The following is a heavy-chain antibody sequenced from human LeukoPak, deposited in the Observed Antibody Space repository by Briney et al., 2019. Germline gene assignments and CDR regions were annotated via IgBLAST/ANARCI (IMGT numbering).Heavy chain of an antibody. CDR3: ARGALLWFGEINYFDY. CDR1: GYTFTSYY. D-gene: IGHD3-10*01. V-gene: IGHV1-46*01. Sequence: ASVKVSCKASGYTFTSYYMHWVRQAPGQGLEWMGIINPSGGSTSYAQKFQGRVTMTRDTSTSTVYMELSSLRSEDTAVYYCARGALLWFGEINYFDYWGQGTLVTVSS. J-gene: IGHJ4*02. CDR2: INPSGGST.